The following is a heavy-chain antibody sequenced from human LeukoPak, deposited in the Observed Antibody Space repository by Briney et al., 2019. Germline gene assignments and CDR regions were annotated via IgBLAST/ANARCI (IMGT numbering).Heavy chain of an antibody. CDR1: GYTSTSYY. Sequence: ASVKVSCKASGYTSTSYYMHWVRQAPGQGLEWMGIINPSGGSTSYAQKFQGRVTMTRDTSTSTVYMELSSLRSEDTAVYYCARDRLTQAIDYWGQGTLVTVSS. D-gene: IGHD6-6*01. CDR2: INPSGGST. J-gene: IGHJ4*02. CDR3: ARDRLTQAIDY. V-gene: IGHV1-46*01.